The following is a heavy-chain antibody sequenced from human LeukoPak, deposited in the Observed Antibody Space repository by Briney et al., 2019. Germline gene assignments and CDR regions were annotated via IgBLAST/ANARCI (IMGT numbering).Heavy chain of an antibody. CDR2: INGSGGRT. V-gene: IGHV3-23*01. Sequence: SGGSLRLSCAASGFTFSNYAMSWVRQAPGKGLEWVSDINGSGGRTYYADSVKGRFTISRDNSKNTLYLQMNSLRAEDTAVYYCARDGYYYGSGSDYWGQGTLVTVSS. J-gene: IGHJ4*02. CDR1: GFTFSNYA. CDR3: ARDGYYYGSGSDY. D-gene: IGHD3-10*01.